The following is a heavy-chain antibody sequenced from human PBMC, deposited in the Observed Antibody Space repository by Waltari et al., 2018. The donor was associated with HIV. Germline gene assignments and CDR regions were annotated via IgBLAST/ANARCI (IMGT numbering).Heavy chain of an antibody. CDR1: GYTFTGYY. CDR2: MSPNNRGT. J-gene: IGHJ3*02. CDR3: VRDRLEGAFDI. Sequence: QVQLVLSGAEVKKLGASVRVYCKAAGYTFTGYYFNWVRQGPGQGRDGRVWMSPNNRGTNHAQKFQGRVTMTRDTSISTAYMGLSRLRSNDTAVYYCVRDRLEGAFDIWGQGTMVTVSS. V-gene: IGHV1-2*02. D-gene: IGHD3-3*01.